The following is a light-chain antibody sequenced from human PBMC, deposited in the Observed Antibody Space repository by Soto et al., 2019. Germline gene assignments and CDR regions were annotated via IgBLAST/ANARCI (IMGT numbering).Light chain of an antibody. Sequence: EIVLTQSPGTLPLSPGERATLSCSASQTINSDYLAWYQQKPGLAPRLLIYGASSRATGIPDRFSGSGSVTDFTLTINRLEPEDGAVYYCQQYTSSPLTFGGGTKVEIK. V-gene: IGKV3-20*01. CDR2: GAS. J-gene: IGKJ4*01. CDR1: QTINSDY. CDR3: QQYTSSPLT.